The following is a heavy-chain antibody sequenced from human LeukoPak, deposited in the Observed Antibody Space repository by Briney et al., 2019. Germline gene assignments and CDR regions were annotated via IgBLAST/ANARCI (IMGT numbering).Heavy chain of an antibody. CDR1: GFTFSSYA. Sequence: PGGSLRLSCAASGFTFSSYATSWVRQAPGKGLEWVSAISGSGGSTYYADSVKGRFTISRDNSKNTLYLQMNSLRAEDTAVYYCAKSHGDYYYYGMDVWGQGTTVTVSS. J-gene: IGHJ6*02. V-gene: IGHV3-23*01. CDR2: ISGSGGST. D-gene: IGHD3-16*01. CDR3: AKSHGDYYYYGMDV.